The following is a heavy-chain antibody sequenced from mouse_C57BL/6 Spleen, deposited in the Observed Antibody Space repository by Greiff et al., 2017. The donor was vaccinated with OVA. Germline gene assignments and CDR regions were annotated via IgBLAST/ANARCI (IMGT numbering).Heavy chain of an antibody. CDR1: GYSFTGYY. CDR2: INPSTGGT. D-gene: IGHD1-1*01. J-gene: IGHJ2*01. CDR3: ARGDYYGSSSY. Sequence: EVQLQQSGPELVKPGASVKISCKASGYSFTGYYMNWVKQSPEKSLEWIGEINPSTGGTTYNQKFKAKATLTVDKSSSTAYMQLKSLTSEDSAVYYCARGDYYGSSSYWGQGTTLTVSS. V-gene: IGHV1-42*01.